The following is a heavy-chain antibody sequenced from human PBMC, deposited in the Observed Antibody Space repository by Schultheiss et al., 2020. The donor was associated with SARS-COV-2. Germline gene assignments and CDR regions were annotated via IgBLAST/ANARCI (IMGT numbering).Heavy chain of an antibody. D-gene: IGHD5-12*01. CDR3: AKGIVATLARYYYYGMDV. J-gene: IGHJ6*02. CDR1: GFTFSSYA. V-gene: IGHV3-23*01. Sequence: GGSLRLSCAASGFTFSSYAMSWVRQAPGKGLEWVSAISGSGGSTYYADSLRGRFIISRDNAKNSLYLQMNSLRAEDTAVYYCAKGIVATLARYYYYGMDVWGQGTTVTVSS. CDR2: ISGSGGST.